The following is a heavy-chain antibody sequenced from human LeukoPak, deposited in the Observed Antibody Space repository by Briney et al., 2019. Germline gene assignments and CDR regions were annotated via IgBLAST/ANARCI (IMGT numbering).Heavy chain of an antibody. D-gene: IGHD1-26*01. CDR3: ARTSDGTYDY. CDR1: GYTFTRYG. J-gene: IGHJ4*02. CDR2: ISGYNGNT. V-gene: IGHV1-18*01. Sequence: ASVKVSCKPSGYTFTRYGLTWVRQAPGQGLEWMGWISGYNGNTNYAQRLQGRVTMTTDTSTNTAYMELRSLRSDDTAMYFCARTSDGTYDYWGQGTLVTVSS.